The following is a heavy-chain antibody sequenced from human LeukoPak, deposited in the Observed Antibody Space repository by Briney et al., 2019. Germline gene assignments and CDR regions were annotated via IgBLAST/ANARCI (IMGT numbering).Heavy chain of an antibody. D-gene: IGHD2-15*01. Sequence: GGSLRLSCAASGFTFSNYAMNWVRQAPGKGLEWVSAISGSGAATFNADSVKGRFTISRDNSKNTLYLQMNSLRAEDTAMYYCARVVADNWLDPWGQGTLVTVSS. V-gene: IGHV3-23*01. CDR1: GFTFSNYA. J-gene: IGHJ5*02. CDR3: ARVVADNWLDP. CDR2: ISGSGAAT.